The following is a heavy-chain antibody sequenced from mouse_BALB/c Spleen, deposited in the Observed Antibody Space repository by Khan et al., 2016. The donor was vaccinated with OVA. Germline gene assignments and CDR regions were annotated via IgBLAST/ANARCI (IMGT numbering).Heavy chain of an antibody. V-gene: IGHV1S41*01. J-gene: IGHJ4*01. D-gene: IGHD2-3*01. CDR1: GYTFTSYW. CDR3: ARSNYDGSSLYALDY. Sequence: DLVKPGASVKLSCKASGYTFTSYWINWIKQRPGQGLEWIGRIAPGSGSSSYNEMFKGTAILTVDTSSSTAYIQPSSLSSEDSAVYFCARSNYDGSSLYALDYWGQGTSVTVSS. CDR2: IAPGSGSS.